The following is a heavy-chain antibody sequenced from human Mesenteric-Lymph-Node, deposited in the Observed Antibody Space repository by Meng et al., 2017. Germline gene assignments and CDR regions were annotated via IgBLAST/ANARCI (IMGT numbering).Heavy chain of an antibody. Sequence: SVKVSCKASGYTFTSYDINWVRQAPGQGLEWMGRIIPILGIANYAQKFQGRVTISANKSTNSAYMELSSLKSEDTAVYYCARPESTYSSSWANFEYWGQGTLVTVSS. CDR2: IIPILGIA. CDR3: ARPESTYSSSWANFEY. V-gene: IGHV1-69*04. CDR1: GYTFTSYD. D-gene: IGHD6-13*01. J-gene: IGHJ4*03.